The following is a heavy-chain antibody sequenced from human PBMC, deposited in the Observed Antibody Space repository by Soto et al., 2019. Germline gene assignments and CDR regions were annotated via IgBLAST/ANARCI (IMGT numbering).Heavy chain of an antibody. CDR1: GFTVSNNF. CDR3: ARDGNGQSGSPH. D-gene: IGHD1-26*01. J-gene: IGHJ4*02. Sequence: EVQLVETGGGVIQPGGSLRLSCAASGFTVSNNFMIWVRQAPGKGLEWVALIYSDGSTNYADSVRGRFTISRDNSKNTLYLQMNGLSAEDTAVYYCARDGNGQSGSPHWGQGTLVTVSS. CDR2: IYSDGST. V-gene: IGHV3-53*02.